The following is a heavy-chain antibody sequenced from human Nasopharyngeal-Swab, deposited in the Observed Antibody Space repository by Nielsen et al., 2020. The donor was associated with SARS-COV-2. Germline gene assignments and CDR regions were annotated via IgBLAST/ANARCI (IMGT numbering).Heavy chain of an antibody. CDR3: AKYTNGRMDY. D-gene: IGHD2-8*01. CDR1: GGTISSTFNY. Sequence: SETLSLTCTVTGGTISSTFNYWSWIRRPAGRGLEWIGRINTTGSTNYNPSLKSRVTISVGTYKNLLFLKLTSVTAADTAVYYCAKYTNGRMDYWGQGTLVTVSS. V-gene: IGHV4-61*02. CDR2: INTTGST. J-gene: IGHJ4*02.